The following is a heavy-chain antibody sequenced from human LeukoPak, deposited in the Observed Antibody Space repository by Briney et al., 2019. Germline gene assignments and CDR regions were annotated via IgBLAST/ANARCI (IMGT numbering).Heavy chain of an antibody. Sequence: SETLSLTCTVSGGSISSYYWSWIRQPPGKGLEWIGYIYYSGSTNYNPSLKSRVTISVDTSKNQFSLKLSSVTAADTAVYYCARGGRGYCSGGSCYIGNWGQGTLVTVSS. V-gene: IGHV4-59*12. CDR3: ARGGRGYCSGGSCYIGN. CDR1: GGSISSYY. J-gene: IGHJ4*02. CDR2: IYYSGST. D-gene: IGHD2-15*01.